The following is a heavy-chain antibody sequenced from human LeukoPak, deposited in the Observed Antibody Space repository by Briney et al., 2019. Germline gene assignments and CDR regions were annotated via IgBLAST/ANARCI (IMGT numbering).Heavy chain of an antibody. CDR1: GFTFSSYS. Sequence: GGSLRLSCAASGFTFSSYSMNWVRQAPGKGLEWVSYISSSSSTIYYTDSVKGRFTISRDNRKNLLHLQMNSLRPDDSAVYYRAKDLGGAITSALALDVWGQGTTVTVSS. CDR2: ISSSSSTI. CDR3: AKDLGGAITSALALDV. J-gene: IGHJ6*02. V-gene: IGHV3-48*04. D-gene: IGHD2-21*01.